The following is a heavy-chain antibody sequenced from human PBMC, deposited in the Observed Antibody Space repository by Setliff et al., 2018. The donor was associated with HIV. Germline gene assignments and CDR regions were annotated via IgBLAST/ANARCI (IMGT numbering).Heavy chain of an antibody. Sequence: SETLSLTCTVSGGSISSSSYYWGWIRQPPGKGLEWIGSIYHSGSTYYNPSLKSRVSISIDTSKNQVSLKLSSVTAADTSVYYCARGPGRPSPPVVPFKRGFDYWGQGTLVTVSS. J-gene: IGHJ4*02. CDR2: IYHSGST. CDR1: GGSISSSSYY. CDR3: ARGPGRPSPPVVPFKRGFDY. D-gene: IGHD2-15*01. V-gene: IGHV4-39*07.